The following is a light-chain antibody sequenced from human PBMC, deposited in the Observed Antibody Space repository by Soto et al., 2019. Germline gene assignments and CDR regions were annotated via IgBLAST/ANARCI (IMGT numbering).Light chain of an antibody. CDR1: SRDVGAYDY. CDR3: CSYADGSIYF. Sequence: SALTQPACVSGYTGESITISCTGTSRDVGAYDYVSWYLQYPDKAPQLLIYYVDHRPSGVSSRFSGSKSGNTASLTISGLQAEDEGDYYCCSYADGSIYFFGTGTKVTVL. V-gene: IGLV2-14*03. CDR2: YVD. J-gene: IGLJ1*01.